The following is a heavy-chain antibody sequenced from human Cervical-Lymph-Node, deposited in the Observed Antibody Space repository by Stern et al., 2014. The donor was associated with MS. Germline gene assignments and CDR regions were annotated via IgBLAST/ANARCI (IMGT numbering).Heavy chain of an antibody. J-gene: IGHJ4*02. CDR1: GYSFATNW. V-gene: IGHV5-51*01. CDR3: ARRRYSSSYYFDY. CDR2: IYPGDSDI. D-gene: IGHD6-6*01. Sequence: VQLVQSGAEVKKPGESLKISCKGSGYSFATNWIAWVRQMPGKGLEWMGIIYPGDSDIRYSPSFQGQVIISADKSINPAYLQWSGLKASDTAMYYCARRRYSSSYYFDYWGQGTLVTVSS.